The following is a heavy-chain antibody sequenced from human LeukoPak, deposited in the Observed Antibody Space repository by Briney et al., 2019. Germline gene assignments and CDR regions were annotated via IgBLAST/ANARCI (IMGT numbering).Heavy chain of an antibody. D-gene: IGHD3-16*01. Sequence: RGSPSLFCAASGFTFSRFWMNWVGQAPGRGLEWVANIDQSGGRNNYVDSVKGRFTISRDNAKNSLFLEMSSLRADDTAVYFCARDVEGGTFDIWGRGTRDTVSS. J-gene: IGHJ3*02. CDR1: GFTFSRFW. CDR2: IDQSGGRN. V-gene: IGHV3-7*05. CDR3: ARDVEGGTFDI.